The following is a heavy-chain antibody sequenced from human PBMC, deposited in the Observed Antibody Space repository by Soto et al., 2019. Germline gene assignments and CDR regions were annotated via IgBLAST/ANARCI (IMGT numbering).Heavy chain of an antibody. CDR1: GGSISSGGYY. J-gene: IGHJ5*02. D-gene: IGHD2-2*01. CDR2: IYYSGST. Sequence: QVQLQESGPGLVKPSQTLSLTCTVSGGSISSGGYYWSWIRQHPGKGLEWIGYIYYSGSTYYNPSLKSRVTISVDTSKNQFSLKLSSVTAADTAVYYCARDAFPFYCSSTSCPNWFDPWGQGTLVTVSS. CDR3: ARDAFPFYCSSTSCPNWFDP. V-gene: IGHV4-31*03.